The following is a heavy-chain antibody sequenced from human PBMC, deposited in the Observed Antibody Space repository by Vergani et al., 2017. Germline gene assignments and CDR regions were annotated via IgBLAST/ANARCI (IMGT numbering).Heavy chain of an antibody. D-gene: IGHD5-18*01. CDR3: ASGYTYRYLDY. CDR1: GFTFSSYG. V-gene: IGHV3-33*03. J-gene: IGHJ4*02. Sequence: QVQLVESGGGVVQPGRSLRLSCAASGFTFSSYGMHWVRQAPGKGLEWVAVIWYDGSNKYYADSVKGRFTISRDNAKNSLYLQMNSLRAEDTAVYYCASGYTYRYLDYWGQGTLVTVSS. CDR2: IWYDGSNK.